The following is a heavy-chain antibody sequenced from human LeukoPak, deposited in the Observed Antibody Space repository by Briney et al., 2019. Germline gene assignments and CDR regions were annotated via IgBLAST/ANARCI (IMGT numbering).Heavy chain of an antibody. CDR2: ISAYNGNT. V-gene: IGHV1-18*01. Sequence: GASVTVSCKASGYTFTSYGIGWVRQAPGQGLEWMGWISAYNGNTNYAQKLQGRVTMTTDTSTSTAYMELRSLRSDDTAVYYCARDAAATPYYYYGMDVWGQGTTVTVSS. CDR3: ARDAAATPYYYYGMDV. CDR1: GYTFTSYG. J-gene: IGHJ6*02. D-gene: IGHD2-15*01.